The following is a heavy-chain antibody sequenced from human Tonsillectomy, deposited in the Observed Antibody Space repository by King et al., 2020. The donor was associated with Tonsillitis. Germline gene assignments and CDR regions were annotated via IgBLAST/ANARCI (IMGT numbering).Heavy chain of an antibody. CDR3: THCDNYYYDSSGYQTNDY. J-gene: IGHJ4*02. Sequence: VQLVESGGGLVQPGGSLRLSCAASGFTFSSYAMSWVRQAPGKGLVWVSVIYSGGSSTYYADSVKGRFTISRDNSKNTLYLQMNSLRAEDTAVYYCTHCDNYYYDSSGYQTNDYLGQGTLVTVSS. V-gene: IGHV3-23*03. D-gene: IGHD3-22*01. CDR1: GFTFSSYA. CDR2: IYSGGSST.